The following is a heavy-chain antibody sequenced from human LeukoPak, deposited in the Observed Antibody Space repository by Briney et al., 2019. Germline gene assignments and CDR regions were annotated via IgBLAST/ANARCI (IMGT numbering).Heavy chain of an antibody. D-gene: IGHD1-26*01. Sequence: SVKVSCKASGGSFDNSAISWVRQAPGLGLEWMGEIIPIIGRTRYAQRFQGKVTINADKSTTSFMELSRLRSEDTAVYYCARRGPAGSDYNPHAIDIWGQGTKVAVSS. V-gene: IGHV1-69*06. CDR2: IIPIIGRT. CDR1: GGSFDNSA. CDR3: ARRGPAGSDYNPHAIDI. J-gene: IGHJ3*02.